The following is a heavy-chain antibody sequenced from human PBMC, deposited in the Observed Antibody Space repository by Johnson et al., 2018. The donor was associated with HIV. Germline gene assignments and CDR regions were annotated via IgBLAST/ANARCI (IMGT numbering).Heavy chain of an antibody. J-gene: IGHJ3*02. D-gene: IGHD6-6*01. CDR2: VSSSATTI. CDR3: ARDRGAARDAFDI. V-gene: IGHV3-11*01. Sequence: MQLVESGGGLVKPGGSLRLSCAASGFTFSDYYMSWIRQAPGKGLEWVSYVSSSATTIYYIDSVKGRFTISRDNAKNSLYLQMNSLRAEDTAVYYCARDRGAARDAFDIWGQGTLVTVSS. CDR1: GFTFSDYY.